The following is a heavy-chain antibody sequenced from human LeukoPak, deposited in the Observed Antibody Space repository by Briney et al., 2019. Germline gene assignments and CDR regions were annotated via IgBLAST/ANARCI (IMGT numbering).Heavy chain of an antibody. CDR2: VTGSGVTGSGVTT. CDR1: GFAFSLYG. D-gene: IGHD5-12*01. V-gene: IGHV3-23*01. CDR3: AKLFQYSAWYFQY. J-gene: IGHJ4*02. Sequence: GGSLRLSCAASGFAFSLYGMSWVRQAPGQELEWVSGVTGSGVTGSGVTTNYAESVRGRFTVSRDNSRDTVYLQMDSLRADDTAVYYCAKLFQYSAWYFQYWGQGTLVSVSS.